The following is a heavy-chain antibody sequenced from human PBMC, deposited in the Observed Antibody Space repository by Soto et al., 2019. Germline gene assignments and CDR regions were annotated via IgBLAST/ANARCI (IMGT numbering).Heavy chain of an antibody. CDR3: AKARVYDFYGMDV. CDR2: ISGSGGST. Sequence: GGSLRLSCAASGFTFSSYAMGWVRQAPGKGLEWVSAISGSGGSTYYADSVKGRFTISRDNSKNTLYLQMNSLRAEDTAVYYCAKARVYDFYGMDVWGQGTTVTVSS. D-gene: IGHD3-3*01. CDR1: GFTFSSYA. J-gene: IGHJ6*02. V-gene: IGHV3-23*01.